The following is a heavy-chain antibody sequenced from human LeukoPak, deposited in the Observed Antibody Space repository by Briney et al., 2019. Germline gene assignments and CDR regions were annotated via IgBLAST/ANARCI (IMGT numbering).Heavy chain of an antibody. CDR2: ISSSSSYI. Sequence: GGSLRLSCAASGFTFSSYSMNWVRQAPGKGLEWVSSISSSSSYIYYADSVKGRFTISRDNAKNSLYLQMNSLRAEDTAVYYCARGDYGDYGVYFDYWGQGTLVTVSS. CDR3: ARGDYGDYGVYFDY. CDR1: GFTFSSYS. V-gene: IGHV3-21*01. J-gene: IGHJ4*02. D-gene: IGHD4-17*01.